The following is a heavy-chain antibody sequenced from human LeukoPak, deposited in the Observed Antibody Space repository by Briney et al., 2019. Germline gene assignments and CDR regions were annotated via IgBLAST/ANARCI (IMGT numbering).Heavy chain of an antibody. CDR2: IRSDSGNT. D-gene: IGHD1-26*01. Sequence: ASVKVSCKASGYTITQYFIHWVRQAPGQGLEWMGRIRSDSGNTEYAQRFQGRVTMTRDTSITTVYMELHSLTFDDAAVYCSARDLSSPPDWELYSSGQRALVSVSS. J-gene: IGHJ4*02. V-gene: IGHV1-2*06. CDR1: GYTITQYF. CDR3: ARDLSSPPDWELYS.